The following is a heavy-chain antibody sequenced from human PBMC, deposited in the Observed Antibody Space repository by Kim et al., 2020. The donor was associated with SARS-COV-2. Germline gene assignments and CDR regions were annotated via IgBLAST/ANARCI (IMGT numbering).Heavy chain of an antibody. CDR1: GFTFSSYG. CDR3: AKDPWGPGFYYYYGMDV. Sequence: GGSLRLSCAASGFTFSSYGMHWVRQAPGKGLEWVAVIWYDGSNKYYADSVKGRFTISRDNSKNTLYLQMNSLRAEDTAVYYCAKDPWGPGFYYYYGMDVWGQGTTVTVSS. J-gene: IGHJ6*02. CDR2: IWYDGSNK. D-gene: IGHD7-27*01. V-gene: IGHV3-33*06.